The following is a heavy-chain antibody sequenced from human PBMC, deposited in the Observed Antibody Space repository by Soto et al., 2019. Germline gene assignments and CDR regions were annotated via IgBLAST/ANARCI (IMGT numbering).Heavy chain of an antibody. J-gene: IGHJ4*02. CDR2: ISSSSSYI. D-gene: IGHD1-7*01. Sequence: EVQLVESGGGLVKPGGSLRLSCAASGFTFSSYSMIWVRQAPGKGLEWVSSISSSSSYIYYADSVKGRFTISRDNAKISLYLQMNSLRAEDTAVYYCARVGITGTTGDYWGQGTLVTVSS. CDR1: GFTFSSYS. CDR3: ARVGITGTTGDY. V-gene: IGHV3-21*01.